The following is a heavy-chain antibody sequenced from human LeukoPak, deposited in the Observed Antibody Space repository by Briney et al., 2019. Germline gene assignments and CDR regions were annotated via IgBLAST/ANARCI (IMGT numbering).Heavy chain of an antibody. CDR1: GFIFRDYA. V-gene: IGHV3-23*01. J-gene: IGHJ4*02. D-gene: IGHD5-24*01. CDR3: AKDQTGDGYNSI. CDR2: DHGCT. Sequence: GGSLRLSCAASGFIFRDYAMSWVRQAPGKGLEWVSTDHGCTYYPDSVKGRLSISRDDSRSTLYLQMDNPRAEDKDVYYCAKDQTGDGYNSIWGQGTLVTVSS.